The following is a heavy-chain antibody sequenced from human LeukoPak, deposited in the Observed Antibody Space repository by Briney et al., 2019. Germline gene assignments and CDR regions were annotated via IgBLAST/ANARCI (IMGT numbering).Heavy chain of an antibody. J-gene: IGHJ4*02. D-gene: IGHD1-26*01. CDR1: GYTFTSYY. CDR2: INPSGGST. V-gene: IGHV1-46*01. Sequence: ASVKVSCKASGYTFTSYYMHWVRQAPGQGLEWMGIINPSGGSTSYAQKFQGRVTMTRNTSISTAYMELSSLRSEDTAVYYCARGKNFPSGGSYPDYWGQGTLVTVSS. CDR3: ARGKNFPSGGSYPDY.